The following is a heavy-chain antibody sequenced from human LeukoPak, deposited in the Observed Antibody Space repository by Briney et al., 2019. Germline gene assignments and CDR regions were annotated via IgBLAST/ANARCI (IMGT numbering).Heavy chain of an antibody. CDR3: AKDPGYFDQPEYYFDY. V-gene: IGHV3-30*18. J-gene: IGHJ4*02. CDR1: GFTFSSDG. Sequence: GGSLRLSCAASGFTFSSDGMHWVRQAPANVLDSGSVISYDGSNKYYADSVKGRFTISRDNSKNTLDLQMNSLRAEDTAVYYCAKDPGYFDQPEYYFDYWGQGTLVTVSS. D-gene: IGHD3-9*01. CDR2: ISYDGSNK.